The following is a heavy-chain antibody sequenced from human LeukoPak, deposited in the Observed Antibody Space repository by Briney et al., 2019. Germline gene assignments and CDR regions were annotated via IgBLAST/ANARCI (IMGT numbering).Heavy chain of an antibody. CDR1: GDSVSSNSAA. CDR3: ARWRQQPHEPNWFDP. D-gene: IGHD6-13*01. V-gene: IGHV6-1*01. CDR2: TYYRSKWYN. J-gene: IGHJ5*02. Sequence: SQTLSLTCAISGDSVSSNSAAWNWIRQSPSRGLEWLGRTYYRSKWYNDYAVSVKSRITINPDTSNNQFSLQLNSVTPEDTAVYYCARWRQQPHEPNWFDPWGQRTLVTVSS.